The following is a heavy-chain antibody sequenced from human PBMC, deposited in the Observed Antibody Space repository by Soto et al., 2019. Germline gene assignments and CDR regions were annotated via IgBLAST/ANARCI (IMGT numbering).Heavy chain of an antibody. J-gene: IGHJ4*02. D-gene: IGHD3-9*01. CDR2: ISYDGSNK. CDR1: GFTFSSYA. V-gene: IGHV3-30-3*01. CDR3: ARDYDILTGYYFGGGSTVDY. Sequence: PGGSLRLSCAASGFTFSSYAMHWVRQAPGKGLEWVAVISYDGSNKYYADSVKGRFTISRDNSKNTLYLQMNSLRAEDTAVYYCARDYDILTGYYFGGGSTVDYWGQGTLVTVSS.